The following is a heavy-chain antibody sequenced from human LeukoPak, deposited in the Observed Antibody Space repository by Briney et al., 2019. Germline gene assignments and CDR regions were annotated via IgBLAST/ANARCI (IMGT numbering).Heavy chain of an antibody. CDR3: AKGANWNFRTADRLDP. CDR2: INSDGSST. CDR1: GFTFSSYW. J-gene: IGHJ5*02. Sequence: GGSLRLSCAASGFTFSSYWMHWVRQAPGKGLVWVSRINSDGSSTSYADSVKGRFTISRDNSKNKVYLQMNSLRAEDTALYYCAKGANWNFRTADRLDPWGQGTLVTVSS. D-gene: IGHD1-1*01. V-gene: IGHV3-74*01.